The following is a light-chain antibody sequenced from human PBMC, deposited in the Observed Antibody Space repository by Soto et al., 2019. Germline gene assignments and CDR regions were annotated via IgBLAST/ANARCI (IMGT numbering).Light chain of an antibody. J-gene: IGLJ1*01. Sequence: QSAVTQPPSASGSPGQSVTISCTGSNSDIGAYNHVSWYQQHPGKAPKLIIYEVGERPSGVPDRFSGSKSGITASLTVSELQAEDEADYYCCSFAGSKNFVFGTGTKVTVL. CDR2: EVG. CDR1: NSDIGAYNH. CDR3: CSFAGSKNFV. V-gene: IGLV2-8*01.